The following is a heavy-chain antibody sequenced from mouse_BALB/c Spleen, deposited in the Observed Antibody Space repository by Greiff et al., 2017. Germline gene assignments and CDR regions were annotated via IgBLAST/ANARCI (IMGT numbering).Heavy chain of an antibody. CDR2: IYPGNVNT. V-gene: IGHV1S56*01. Sequence: QVQLQQSGPELVKPGASVRISCKASGYTFTSYYIHWVKQRPGQGLEWIGWIYPGNVNTKYNEKFKGKATLTADKSSSTAYMQLSSLTSEDSAVYFCARGDYGSSHGYWGQGTTLTVSS. CDR1: GYTFTSYY. CDR3: ARGDYGSSHGY. D-gene: IGHD1-1*01. J-gene: IGHJ2*01.